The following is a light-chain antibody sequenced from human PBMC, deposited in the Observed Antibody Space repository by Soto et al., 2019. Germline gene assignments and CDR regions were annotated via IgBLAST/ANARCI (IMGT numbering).Light chain of an antibody. Sequence: IVLTQSPGTLSLSPGERATLSCRASQSLSSNYLAWYQQKSGQAPRLLTYDAVTRATGIPDRFSGSGSGTDFTLTISRLEPEDSAVYYCQQYDRSPWTFGQGTKVEI. J-gene: IGKJ1*01. CDR1: QSLSSNY. V-gene: IGKV3-20*01. CDR3: QQYDRSPWT. CDR2: DAV.